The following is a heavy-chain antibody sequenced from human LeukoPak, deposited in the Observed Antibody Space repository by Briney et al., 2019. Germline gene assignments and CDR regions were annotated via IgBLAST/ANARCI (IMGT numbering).Heavy chain of an antibody. CDR2: IYYSGST. J-gene: IGHJ4*02. V-gene: IGHV4-31*03. CDR3: ARKENVYYYFDY. Sequence: PSETLSLTCTVSGGSISSGGYYWSWIRQHPGKGLEWIGYIYYSGSTYYNPSLKSRVTISVDTSKNQFSLKLSSVTAADTAVYYCARKENVYYYFDYWGQGTLVTVSS. CDR1: GGSISSGGYY. D-gene: IGHD3-10*01.